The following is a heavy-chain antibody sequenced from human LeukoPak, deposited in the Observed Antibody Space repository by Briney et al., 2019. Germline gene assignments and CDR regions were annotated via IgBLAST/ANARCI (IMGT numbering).Heavy chain of an antibody. Sequence: SETLSLTCAVYGGSFSGYYWSWIRQPPGKGLEWIGGINHSGSTNYNPSLKSRVTISVDTSKNQFSLKLSSVTAADTAVYYCARRKLGGYDGIRYFDYWGQGTLVTVSS. CDR2: INHSGST. D-gene: IGHD5-12*01. J-gene: IGHJ4*02. CDR1: GGSFSGYY. V-gene: IGHV4-34*01. CDR3: ARRKLGGYDGIRYFDY.